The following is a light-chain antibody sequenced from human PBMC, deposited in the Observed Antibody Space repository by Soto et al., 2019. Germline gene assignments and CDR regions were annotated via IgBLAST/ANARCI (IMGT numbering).Light chain of an antibody. V-gene: IGKV3-20*01. CDR1: QSVRSSY. Sequence: EIVLTQSPGTLSLSPGERATLSCRASQSVRSSYLAWYQQKPGQAPRLLIYGTSSRATGIPDRVIGSGSGTDFTLTLTRLEPEDFAVYYCQQYGSSPLTFGGGTKVEIK. J-gene: IGKJ4*01. CDR3: QQYGSSPLT. CDR2: GTS.